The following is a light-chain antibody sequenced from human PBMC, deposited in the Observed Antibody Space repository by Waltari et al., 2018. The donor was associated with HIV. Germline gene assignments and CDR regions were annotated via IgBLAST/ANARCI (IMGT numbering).Light chain of an antibody. V-gene: IGKV3-20*01. CDR2: GAS. CDR1: QSVSSSY. CDR3: QQYGTSPWT. Sequence: EIVLTQSPGTLSLSPGERATLSCRASQSVSSSYLAWYQQKPGQAPRLLIYGASSRATGIPDRFSGSGSGTDFTLTISRLEPEDLAMYYCQQYGTSPWTFGQGTKVEI. J-gene: IGKJ1*01.